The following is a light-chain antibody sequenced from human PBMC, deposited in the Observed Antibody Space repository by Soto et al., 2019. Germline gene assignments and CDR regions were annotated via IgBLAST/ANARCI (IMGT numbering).Light chain of an antibody. CDR2: GAS. J-gene: IGKJ1*01. Sequence: EIVLTQSPGTLSLSPGERATLSCSASQSVSSSYLAWYQQKPGQAPRLLIYGASSRATGIPDRFSGSGSGTDFTVTISRLEPEDFAVYYCQQYGSSRSWTFGQGTKVEIK. CDR1: QSVSSSY. CDR3: QQYGSSRSWT. V-gene: IGKV3-20*01.